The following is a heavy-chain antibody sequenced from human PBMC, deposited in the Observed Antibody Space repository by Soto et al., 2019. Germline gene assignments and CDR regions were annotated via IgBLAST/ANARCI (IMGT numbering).Heavy chain of an antibody. Sequence: SETLSLTCAVSAFSISSGYYWGWIRQPPGKGLEWIGSIYHSGSTYYNPSLKSRVTISVDTSKNQFSLRLSSVTAADTAVYYCARDPETLSTWYFDLWGRGTLVTVS. J-gene: IGHJ2*01. D-gene: IGHD2-2*01. CDR1: AFSISSGYY. CDR2: IYHSGST. V-gene: IGHV4-38-2*02. CDR3: ARDPETLSTWYFDL.